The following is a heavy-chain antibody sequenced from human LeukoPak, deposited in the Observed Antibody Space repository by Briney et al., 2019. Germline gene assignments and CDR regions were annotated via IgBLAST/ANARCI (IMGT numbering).Heavy chain of an antibody. Sequence: GGSLRLSCAASGFTFSTYWMNWFRQTPGKGLEWVAKIKADGGEKDHVASVKGRFTISRDNAKNSLYLQMNSLRAEDTAVYYCASSRGVFDYWGQGTLVTVSS. CDR2: IKADGGEK. V-gene: IGHV3-7*01. CDR3: ASSRGVFDY. CDR1: GFTFSTYW. J-gene: IGHJ4*02. D-gene: IGHD2-2*01.